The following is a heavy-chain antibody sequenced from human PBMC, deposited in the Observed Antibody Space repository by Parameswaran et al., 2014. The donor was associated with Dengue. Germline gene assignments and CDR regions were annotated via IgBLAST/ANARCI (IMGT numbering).Heavy chain of an antibody. D-gene: IGHD4-17*01. Sequence: PGKGLEWIGGIYYSGSTYYNPSLKSRVTISVDTSKNQFSLKLSSVTAADTAVYYCARHAPYGDYFFDYWGQGTLVTVSS. V-gene: IGHV4-39*01. J-gene: IGHJ4*02. CDR3: ARHAPYGDYFFDY. CDR2: IYYSGST.